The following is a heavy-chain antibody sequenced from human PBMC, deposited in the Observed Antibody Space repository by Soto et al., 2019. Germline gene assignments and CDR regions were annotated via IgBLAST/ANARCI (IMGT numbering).Heavy chain of an antibody. J-gene: IGHJ6*02. V-gene: IGHV1-18*01. CDR2: ISGYNGNT. CDR3: SREGPAPYLFFCMDV. CDR1: GYSFTTYG. Sequence: QVQLVQSRGEVKKPGASVKVSCKTSGYSFTTYGISWVRQAPGQGLEWMGWISGYNGNTNCAQKLQGRVTMTTDTSTSTDYMELRSLRSDDSAVYYCSREGPAPYLFFCMDVWGQGSTITVS.